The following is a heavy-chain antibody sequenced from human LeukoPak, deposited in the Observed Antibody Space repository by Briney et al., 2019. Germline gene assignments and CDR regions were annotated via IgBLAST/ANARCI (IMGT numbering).Heavy chain of an antibody. D-gene: IGHD2-15*01. CDR1: GGSISSSGFF. V-gene: IGHV4-39*01. Sequence: SETLPLTCTVSGGSISSSGFFWGWIRQPPGKGPEWIGSVYYDGVTYYNRSFQSRVTMSLDKSTNRFSLRLSSVTAADTAVYYCARLSCSDGVCSTRPCNHFDPWGGGTLVIVST. CDR3: ARLSCSDGVCSTRPCNHFDP. CDR2: VYYDGVT. J-gene: IGHJ5*02.